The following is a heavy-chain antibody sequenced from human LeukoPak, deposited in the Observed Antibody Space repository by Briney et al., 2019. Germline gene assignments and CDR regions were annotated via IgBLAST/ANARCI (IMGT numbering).Heavy chain of an antibody. CDR3: ARSITSVGRSPYNWFDP. V-gene: IGHV4-30-2*01. J-gene: IGHJ5*02. CDR1: GGSISSGGYS. CDR2: IYHSGST. D-gene: IGHD3-10*01. Sequence: SETLSLTCAVSGGSISSGGYSWSWIRQPPGKGLEWIGYIYHSGSTYYNPSLKSRVTISVDRSKNQFSLKLSSVTAADTAVYYCARSITSVGRSPYNWFDPWGQGTLVTVST.